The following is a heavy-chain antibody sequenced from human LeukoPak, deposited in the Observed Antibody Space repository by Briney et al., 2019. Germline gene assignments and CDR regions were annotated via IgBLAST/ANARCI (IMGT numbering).Heavy chain of an antibody. CDR1: GFTFSSYG. J-gene: IGHJ4*02. Sequence: PGGSLRLSCAASGFTFSSYGMHWVRQAPGKGLEWVAFIRYDGSNKYYADSVKGRFTISRDNSKNTLYLQMNSLRAEDTAVYYCAKALVPAATGTDYFDYWGQGTLVTVSS. D-gene: IGHD2-2*01. CDR2: IRYDGSNK. CDR3: AKALVPAATGTDYFDY. V-gene: IGHV3-30*02.